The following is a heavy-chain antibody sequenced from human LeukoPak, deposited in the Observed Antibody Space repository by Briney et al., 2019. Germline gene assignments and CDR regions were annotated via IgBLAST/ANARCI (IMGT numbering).Heavy chain of an antibody. J-gene: IGHJ4*02. D-gene: IGHD2-21*01. CDR3: ARGIHEFDY. CDR1: GFTFSSYS. CDR2: ISSSSSTI. Sequence: GGSLRLSCAASGFTFSSYSMNWVRQAPGKGLEWVSYISSSSSTIYYADSVKGRFTISRDNSKNTLYLQMNSLRAEDTAVYYCARGIHEFDYWGQGTLVTVSS. V-gene: IGHV3-48*01.